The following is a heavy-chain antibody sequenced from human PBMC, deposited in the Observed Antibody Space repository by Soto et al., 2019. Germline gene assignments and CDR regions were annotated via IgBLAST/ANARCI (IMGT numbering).Heavy chain of an antibody. D-gene: IGHD1-7*01. Sequence: SETLSLTCSVSGAIVTSGENYWSWIRQPPGKGLEWIGYIYYSGSTNYNPSLKSRVTISLDKSENQFSLKVTSLTAADTAVYYCASRDPGTSVDYWGQGTLVTVSS. J-gene: IGHJ4*02. CDR3: ASRDPGTSVDY. CDR2: IYYSGST. CDR1: GAIVTSGENY. V-gene: IGHV4-61*08.